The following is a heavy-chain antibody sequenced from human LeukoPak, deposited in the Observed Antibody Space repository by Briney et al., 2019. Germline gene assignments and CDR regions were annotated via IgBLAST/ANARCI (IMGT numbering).Heavy chain of an antibody. CDR1: GGSFSGYY. J-gene: IGHJ4*02. CDR3: ARGLYYGDLLQVY. V-gene: IGHV4-34*01. CDR2: INHSGST. Sequence: SETLSLTCAVYGGSFSGYYWSWIRQPPGKGLEWIGEINHSGSTNYNPSLKSRVTISVDTSKNQFSLKLSSVTAADTAVYYCARGLYYGDLLQVYWGQGTLVTVSS. D-gene: IGHD4-17*01.